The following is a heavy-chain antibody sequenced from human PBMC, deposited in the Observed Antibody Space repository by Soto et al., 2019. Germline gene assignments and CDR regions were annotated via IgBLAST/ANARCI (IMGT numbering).Heavy chain of an antibody. V-gene: IGHV4-39*01. CDR1: GGSISSSSYY. Sequence: SETLSLTCTVSGGSISSSSYYWGWIRQPPGQGLEWFGSIYYSGSTYYNPSLKSRVTISVDTSKNQFSLKLRSVTAADTAVYYCARGLTTVTPATIKAHYYGMDVWGQGTTVTVSS. CDR2: IYYSGST. D-gene: IGHD4-4*01. CDR3: ARGLTTVTPATIKAHYYGMDV. J-gene: IGHJ6*02.